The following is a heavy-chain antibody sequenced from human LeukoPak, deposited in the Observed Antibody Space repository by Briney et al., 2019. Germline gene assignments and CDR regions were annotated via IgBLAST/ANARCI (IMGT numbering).Heavy chain of an antibody. CDR1: GFTFSSYG. CDR2: ISSDGGNK. D-gene: IGHD6-13*01. CDR3: AKDHKIAAGMGIDY. V-gene: IGHV3-30*18. Sequence: GGSPRLSCAASGFTFSSYGMHWVRQAPGKGLEWVAVISSDGGNKYYADSVKGRFTISRDNSKNTLYLQMNSLRAEDTAVYYCAKDHKIAAGMGIDYWGQGTLVTVSS. J-gene: IGHJ4*02.